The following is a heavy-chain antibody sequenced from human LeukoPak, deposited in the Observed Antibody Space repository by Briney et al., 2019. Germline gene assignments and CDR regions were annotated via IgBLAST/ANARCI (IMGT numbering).Heavy chain of an antibody. CDR1: GYTFTSYG. Sequence: ASVKVSCKASGYTFTSYGISWVRQAPGQGLEWMGWISAYNGNTNYAQKLQGRVTMTTDTSTSTAYMGLRSLRSDDTAVYYCARDSTIYDSSGYGNDYWGQGTLVTVSS. V-gene: IGHV1-18*01. CDR2: ISAYNGNT. CDR3: ARDSTIYDSSGYGNDY. D-gene: IGHD3-22*01. J-gene: IGHJ4*02.